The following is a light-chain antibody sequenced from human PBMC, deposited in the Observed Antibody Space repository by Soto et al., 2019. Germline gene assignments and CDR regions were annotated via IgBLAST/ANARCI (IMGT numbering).Light chain of an antibody. CDR3: GTWDSSLIAL. Sequence: QSVLTQPPSVSAAPGQKVTISCSGNSSKIGSNDVSWYQQLPGKAPKHLIYENSQRPSGIPDRFSGSKSGTSATLGITGLQTGDEADYYCGTWDSSLIALFGTGTKVTVL. CDR2: ENS. J-gene: IGLJ1*01. V-gene: IGLV1-51*02. CDR1: SSKIGSND.